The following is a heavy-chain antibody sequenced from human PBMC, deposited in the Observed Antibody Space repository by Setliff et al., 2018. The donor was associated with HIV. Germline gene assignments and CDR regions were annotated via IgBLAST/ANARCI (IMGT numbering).Heavy chain of an antibody. J-gene: IGHJ4*02. D-gene: IGHD1-20*01. V-gene: IGHV4-30-4*08. CDR2: FPYTDEP. CDR1: GVSVRSGDH. CDR3: GRARSSWYNTSPYYFDS. Sequence: SETLSLTCTVSGVSVRSGDHWSWVRQAPGKGLELIGYFPYTDEPYINYLEYFNPSLKSRLGITLDKPRNQFSLKLTSVTAADTAVYYCGRARSSWYNTSPYYFDSWGQGTLVTVSS.